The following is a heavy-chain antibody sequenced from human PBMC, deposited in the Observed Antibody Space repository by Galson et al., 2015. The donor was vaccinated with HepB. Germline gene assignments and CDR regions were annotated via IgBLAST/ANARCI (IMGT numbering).Heavy chain of an antibody. Sequence: SVKVSCKASGGTFSSYAISWVRQAPGQGLEWMGGIIPIFGTANYAQKLQGRVTMTTDTSTSTAYMAQRSLRSDDTAVYYCARSLDSSGYYINWFDPWGQGTLATVSP. CDR3: ARSLDSSGYYINWFDP. J-gene: IGHJ5*02. CDR1: GGTFSSYA. D-gene: IGHD3-22*01. CDR2: IIPIFGTA. V-gene: IGHV1-69*05.